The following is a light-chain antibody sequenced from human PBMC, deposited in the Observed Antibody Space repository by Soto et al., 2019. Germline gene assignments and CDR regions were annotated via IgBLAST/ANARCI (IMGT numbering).Light chain of an antibody. CDR1: SSNIGSNT. V-gene: IGLV1-44*01. J-gene: IGLJ2*01. Sequence: QSVLTQPPSASGTPGQRVTLSCSGSSSNIGSNTVNWYQQLPGTAPKLLIYSNNQRPSGVPDRFSGSKSGTSASLAISGRQSEDEADYYCAAWDDSLNGPVFGGGTKRTVL. CDR2: SNN. CDR3: AAWDDSLNGPV.